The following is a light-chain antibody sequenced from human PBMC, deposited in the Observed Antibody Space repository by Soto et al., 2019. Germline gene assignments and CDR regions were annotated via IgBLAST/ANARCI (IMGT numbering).Light chain of an antibody. CDR1: SSKIGAGYD. Sequence: QSVLTQPPSVSGAPGQRVTISCTGSSSKIGAGYDVHWYQQLPGTAPKLLIYGNNNRPSGVPDRFSGSKSGTSASLAITGLQAEDEAGYYCQSYDSSLSVYVFGTGTKVNVL. CDR2: GNN. CDR3: QSYDSSLSVYV. J-gene: IGLJ1*01. V-gene: IGLV1-40*01.